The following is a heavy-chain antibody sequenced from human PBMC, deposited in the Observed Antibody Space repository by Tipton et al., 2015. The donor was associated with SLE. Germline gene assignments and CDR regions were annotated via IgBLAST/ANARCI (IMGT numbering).Heavy chain of an antibody. CDR2: IYYSGST. CDR1: GGSISSSSYY. V-gene: IGHV4-39*07. CDR3: ARRRYNYYYFDY. J-gene: IGHJ4*02. D-gene: IGHD1-1*01. Sequence: TLSLTCTVSGGSISSSSYYWGWIRQPPGKGMEWIGSIYYSGSTNYNPSLKSRVTISVDTSKNQFSLKLSSVTAADTAVYYCARRRYNYYYFDYWGQGTLVTVSS.